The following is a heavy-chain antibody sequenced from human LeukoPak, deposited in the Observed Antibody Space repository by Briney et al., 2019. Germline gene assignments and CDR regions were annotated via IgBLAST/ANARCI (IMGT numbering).Heavy chain of an antibody. CDR1: GGSISSYY. D-gene: IGHD3-16*02. Sequence: SETLSLTSTVSGGSISSYYWSWIRQPPGKGLEWIGYISYSGSSNYNPSLKSRVSISVDTSKNQFSLKLSSVTAADTAVYYCARHWTYYDYVWGSYRPYYFDYWGQGTLVTVSS. J-gene: IGHJ4*02. V-gene: IGHV4-59*08. CDR2: ISYSGSS. CDR3: ARHWTYYDYVWGSYRPYYFDY.